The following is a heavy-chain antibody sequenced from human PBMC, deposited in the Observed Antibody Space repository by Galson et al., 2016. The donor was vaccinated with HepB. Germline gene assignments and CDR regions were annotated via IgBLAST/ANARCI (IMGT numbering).Heavy chain of an antibody. D-gene: IGHD5-18*01. CDR1: GLTFTRDN. V-gene: IGHV3-66*01. Sequence: SLRLSCAASGLTFTRDNMNWIRQAPGKGLEWVSFIYSYGDTYYADSVKGRFTIPRDNSKNTLSLQMNSLRAEDTAVYYCARDPDGDGYSFLEDWGQGTLVTVSS. CDR3: ARDPDGDGYSFLED. J-gene: IGHJ4*02. CDR2: IYSYGDT.